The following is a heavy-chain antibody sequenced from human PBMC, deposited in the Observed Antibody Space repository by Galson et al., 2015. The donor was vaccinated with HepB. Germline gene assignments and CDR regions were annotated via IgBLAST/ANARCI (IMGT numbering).Heavy chain of an antibody. D-gene: IGHD3-10*01. J-gene: IGHJ3*02. CDR2: IGPSGGTT. CDR3: AGNYYGSGSYHNAFDI. CDR1: GYTFTSYY. Sequence: SVKVSCKASGYTFTSYYMHWVRQAPGQGLEWMGIIGPSGGTTSYAQRLQGRVTMTRDTSTSTVYMELSSLRSEDTAVYYCAGNYYGSGSYHNAFDIWGQGTMVTVSS. V-gene: IGHV1-46*04.